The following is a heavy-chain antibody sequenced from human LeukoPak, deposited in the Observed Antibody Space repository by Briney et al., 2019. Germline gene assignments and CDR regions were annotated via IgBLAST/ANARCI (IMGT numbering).Heavy chain of an antibody. CDR1: GFTFDDYA. D-gene: IGHD4-17*01. J-gene: IGHJ4*02. V-gene: IGHV3-9*01. Sequence: PGRSLRLSCAASGFTFDDYAMHWVRQAPGKGLEWVSGISWNSGSIGYADSAKGRFTISRDNAKNSLYLQMNSLRAEDTALYYCAKPAYGDYVWAGYFDYWGQGTLVTASS. CDR3: AKPAYGDYVWAGYFDY. CDR2: ISWNSGSI.